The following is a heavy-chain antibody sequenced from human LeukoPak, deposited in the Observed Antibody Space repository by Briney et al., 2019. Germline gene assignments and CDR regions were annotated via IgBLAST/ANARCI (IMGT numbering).Heavy chain of an antibody. D-gene: IGHD3-3*01. J-gene: IGHJ4*02. CDR1: GFTFSGSA. CDR3: TRQTGYDFWSGYYGG. CDR2: IRSKANSYAT. Sequence: GGSLRLSCAASGFTFSGSAMHWVRQASGKGLEWVGRIRSKANSYATAYAASVKGRFTISRDDSKNTAYLQMNSLKTEDTAVYYCTRQTGYDFWSGYYGGWGQGTLVTVSS. V-gene: IGHV3-73*01.